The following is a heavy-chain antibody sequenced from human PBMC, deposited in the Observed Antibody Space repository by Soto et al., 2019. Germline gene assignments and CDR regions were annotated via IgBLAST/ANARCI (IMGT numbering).Heavy chain of an antibody. D-gene: IGHD2-8*01. J-gene: IGHJ3*01. Sequence: PSETLSLTCSVSGDSVGGDNWWNWFRQPPGKGLEWIGEVFHTGKSSYNPSLKSRVTMSIDKSNNHFSLELNSVTAADTAMYYFAGVEKYYNNGGAFDFWAPGTMVPVSS. CDR2: VFHTGKS. V-gene: IGHV4-4*02. CDR1: GDSVGGDNW. CDR3: AGVEKYYNNGGAFDF.